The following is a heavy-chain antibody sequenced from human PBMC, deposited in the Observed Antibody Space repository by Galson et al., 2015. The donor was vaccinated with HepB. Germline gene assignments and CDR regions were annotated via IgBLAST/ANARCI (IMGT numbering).Heavy chain of an antibody. CDR3: AREYYGSGSDNDY. J-gene: IGHJ4*02. Sequence: SLRLSCAASGFTFTNAWMSWVRQAPGKGLEWVSYISSSSSTIYYADSVKGRFTISRDNAKNSLYLQMNSLRAEGTAVYYCAREYYGSGSDNDYWGQGTLVTVSS. CDR2: ISSSSSTI. D-gene: IGHD3-10*01. V-gene: IGHV3-48*01. CDR1: GFTFTNAW.